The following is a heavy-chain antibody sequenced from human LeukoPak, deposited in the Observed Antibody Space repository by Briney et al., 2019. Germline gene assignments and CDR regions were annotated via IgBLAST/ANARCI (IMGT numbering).Heavy chain of an antibody. CDR1: GFTFSSYA. V-gene: IGHV3-23*01. Sequence: GGSLRLSCAASGFTFSSYAMSWVRQAPGKGLEWVSAISGSGGSTYYADSVKGRFTISRDNSKNTLYLQMNSLRAEDTAVYYCARIRWGGYYYYGMDVWGQGTTVTVSS. CDR2: ISGSGGST. J-gene: IGHJ6*02. D-gene: IGHD4-23*01. CDR3: ARIRWGGYYYYGMDV.